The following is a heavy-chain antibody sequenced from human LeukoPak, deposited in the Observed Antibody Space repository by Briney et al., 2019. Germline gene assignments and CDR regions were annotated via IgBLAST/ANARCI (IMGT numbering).Heavy chain of an antibody. CDR2: IIPIFGTA. CDR1: GGTFSNYA. D-gene: IGHD3-9*01. J-gene: IGHJ4*02. Sequence: GASVKVSCKASGGTFSNYAISWVRQAPGQGLEWMGGIIPIFGTANYAQKFQGRVTITADKSTSTAYMELSSLRSEDTAVYYCAKTPDILTGYSFDYWGQGTLVTVSS. V-gene: IGHV1-69*06. CDR3: AKTPDILTGYSFDY.